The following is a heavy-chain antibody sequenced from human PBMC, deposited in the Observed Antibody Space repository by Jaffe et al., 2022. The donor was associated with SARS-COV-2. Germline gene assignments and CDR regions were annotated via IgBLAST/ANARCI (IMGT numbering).Heavy chain of an antibody. CDR3: APGAPVGATSYVS. V-gene: IGHV3-7*03. Sequence: EVQLVESGGGLVQPGGSLKLSCAASGFTFSNFWMNWVRQAPGKGLEWVANVRGDGRYTQYFDSVKGRFTISRDNAKNSVYLQMNTLRVEDTAVYYCAPGAPVGATSYVSWGQGTLVTVSS. D-gene: IGHD1-26*01. CDR1: GFTFSNFW. CDR2: VRGDGRYT. J-gene: IGHJ4*02.